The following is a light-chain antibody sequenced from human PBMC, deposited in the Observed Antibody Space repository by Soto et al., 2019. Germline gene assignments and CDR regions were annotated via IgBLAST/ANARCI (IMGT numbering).Light chain of an antibody. V-gene: IGLV1-40*01. CDR3: QSYDSSLSGYV. CDR1: SSNIGAGYD. CDR2: ANN. Sequence: QSALTQPPSVSGAPGQWVTISCTGSSSNIGAGYDVHWYQQLPGTAPKLLIYANNIRPSGVPGRFSGSKSGTSASLAITGLQAEDEADYYCQSYDSSLSGYVFGTGTKVTVL. J-gene: IGLJ1*01.